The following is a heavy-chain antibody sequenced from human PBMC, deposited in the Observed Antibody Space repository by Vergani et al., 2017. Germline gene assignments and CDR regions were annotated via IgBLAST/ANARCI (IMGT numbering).Heavy chain of an antibody. V-gene: IGHV4-34*01. Sequence: QVQLQQWGAGLLKPSETLSLTCAVYGGSFSGYYWSWIRQPPGKGLEWIGYIYYSGSTYYNPSLKSRVTISVDTSKSQFSLKLSSVTAADTAVYYCARAAITMIEDWGQGTLVTVSS. CDR3: ARAAITMIED. CDR1: GGSFSGYY. CDR2: IYYSGST. D-gene: IGHD3-22*01. J-gene: IGHJ4*02.